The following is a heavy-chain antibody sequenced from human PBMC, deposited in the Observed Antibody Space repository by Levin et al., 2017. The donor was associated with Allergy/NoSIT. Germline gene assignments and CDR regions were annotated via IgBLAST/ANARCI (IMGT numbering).Heavy chain of an antibody. CDR3: AREKGGTRGWYTVDY. D-gene: IGHD6-19*01. CDR2: ITASGHKT. J-gene: IGHJ4*02. CDR1: GFTFSDYA. V-gene: IGHV3-23*01. Sequence: GGSLRLSCAASGFTFSDYAITWVRQAPGKGLAWVSAITASGHKTYYSNSAEGRFSVSRDTAGKTVYLQRNSLPGDDTAVYYCAREKGGTRGWYTVDYWGQGALVIVSP.